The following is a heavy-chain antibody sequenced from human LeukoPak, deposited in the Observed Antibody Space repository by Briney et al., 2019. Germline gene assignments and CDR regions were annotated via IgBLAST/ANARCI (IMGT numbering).Heavy chain of an antibody. Sequence: VASVKVSCKASGYTVTSYGISWVRQAPGQGLEWMGWISAYNGNTNYAQKLQGRVTMTTDTSTSTAYMELRSLRSDDTAVYYCARQPDALVYLGWFDPWGQGTLVTVSS. CDR1: GYTVTSYG. J-gene: IGHJ5*02. D-gene: IGHD2-8*01. V-gene: IGHV1-18*01. CDR2: ISAYNGNT. CDR3: ARQPDALVYLGWFDP.